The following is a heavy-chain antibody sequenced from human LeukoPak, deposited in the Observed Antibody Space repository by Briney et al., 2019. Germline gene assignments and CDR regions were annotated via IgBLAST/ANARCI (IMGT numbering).Heavy chain of an antibody. V-gene: IGHV6-1*01. J-gene: IGHJ6*03. Sequence: SQTLSLTCAISGDSVSSNSAAWNWIRQSPSRGLEWLGRTYYRSKWYNDYAVSVKSRITINPDTSKNQFSLQLNSVTPEDTAVYYCARDGYGYWKGYLENYYYYMDDWGKGTTVTVSS. CDR3: ARDGYGYWKGYLENYYYYMDD. D-gene: IGHD1-1*01. CDR1: GDSVSSNSAA. CDR2: TYYRSKWYN.